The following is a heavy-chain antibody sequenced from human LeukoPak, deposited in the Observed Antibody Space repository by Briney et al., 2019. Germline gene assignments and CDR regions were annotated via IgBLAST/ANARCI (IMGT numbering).Heavy chain of an antibody. CDR1: GFTFASYA. CDR3: ARGFLGYCSGGSCTKLDY. J-gene: IGHJ4*02. CDR2: ITSSGSST. V-gene: IGHV3-23*01. D-gene: IGHD2-15*01. Sequence: GGSLRLSCAASGFTFASYAMSWVRQAPGKGLEWVSGITSSGSSTYYADSVKGRVTISRDNSKNTLYLQMNSLRAEDTAVYYCARGFLGYCSGGSCTKLDYWGQGTLVTVSS.